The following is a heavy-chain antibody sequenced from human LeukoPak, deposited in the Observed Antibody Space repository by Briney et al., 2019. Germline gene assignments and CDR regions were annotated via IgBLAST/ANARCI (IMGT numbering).Heavy chain of an antibody. CDR1: GFTFSDYY. V-gene: IGHV3-11*04. D-gene: IGHD2-2*01. CDR3: ARDGGIVVVPAAMSDY. Sequence: GGSLRLSCAASGFTFSDYYMSWIRQAPGKGLEWVSYISSSGSFIYYADSVKGRFTISRDNAKNSLYLQMNSLRAEDTAVYYCARDGGIVVVPAAMSDYWGQGTLVTVSS. J-gene: IGHJ4*02. CDR2: ISSSGSFI.